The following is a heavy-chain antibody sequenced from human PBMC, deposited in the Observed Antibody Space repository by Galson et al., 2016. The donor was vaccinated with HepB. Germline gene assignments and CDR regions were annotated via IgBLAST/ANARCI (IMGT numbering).Heavy chain of an antibody. CDR2: INQAGTAI. Sequence: SLRLSCAASGFTFSGSWMSWVRQAPGNGLEWVAHINQAGTAIYYVDSVRGRFTISRDNSKNTLYLQMSGLRAEDTATYYCAKGTTTYYYFYMDVWGKGTTVTVSS. V-gene: IGHV3-7*03. J-gene: IGHJ6*03. D-gene: IGHD1-26*01. CDR3: AKGTTTYYYFYMDV. CDR1: GFTFSGSW.